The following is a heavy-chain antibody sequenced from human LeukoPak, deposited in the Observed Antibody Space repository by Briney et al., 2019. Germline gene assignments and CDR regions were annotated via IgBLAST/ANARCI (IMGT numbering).Heavy chain of an antibody. J-gene: IGHJ3*02. Sequence: ASVKVSCKASGYTFTDYYIHWVRQAPGQGLEWMAWMNPNSGGTSYAQKFQGRVTMTRDTSISTAYMELSRLRSDDTAVYYCARGPYYYDSSGYSGSAFDIWGQGTMVTVSS. CDR3: ARGPYYYDSSGYSGSAFDI. D-gene: IGHD3-22*01. CDR1: GYTFTDYY. V-gene: IGHV1-2*02. CDR2: MNPNSGGT.